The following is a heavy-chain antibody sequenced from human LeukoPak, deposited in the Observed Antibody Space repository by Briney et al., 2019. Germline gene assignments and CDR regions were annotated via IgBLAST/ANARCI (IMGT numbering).Heavy chain of an antibody. CDR3: ARVGATYGDPLEYDY. Sequence: ASVKVSCKASGYSFATYAITWVRQAPGLGLEWMGWISGYNGKTNYAPKLQGRLTTTTDTSTSTAYMELRSLRSDDTAMYYCARVGATYGDPLEYDYWGQGTLVTVSS. CDR1: GYSFATYA. J-gene: IGHJ4*02. D-gene: IGHD1-26*01. CDR2: ISGYNGKT. V-gene: IGHV1-18*01.